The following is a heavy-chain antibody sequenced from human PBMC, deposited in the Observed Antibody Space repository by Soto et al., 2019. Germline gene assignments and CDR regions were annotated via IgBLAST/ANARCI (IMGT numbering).Heavy chain of an antibody. V-gene: IGHV1-3*01. J-gene: IGHJ4*02. CDR2: VNAASGNT. CDR3: ARRPLLESHFDY. CDR1: GFSLNTYV. Sequence: QVHLVQSGAEARKPGASVNVSCMASGFSLNTYVVHWVRQAPGQGLEWMGWVNAASGNTQTSQKFQGRLTLTRDRPATTANLELSNLRTEDTAVSFCARRPLLESHFDYWGQGTLVAVSS.